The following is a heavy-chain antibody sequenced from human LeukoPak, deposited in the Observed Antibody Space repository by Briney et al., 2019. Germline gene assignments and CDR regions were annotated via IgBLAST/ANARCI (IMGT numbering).Heavy chain of an antibody. D-gene: IGHD5-18*01. CDR1: GFAFSSYA. V-gene: IGHV3-23*01. CDR2: ISDNRGTT. J-gene: IGHJ5*02. CDR3: AKEDGYSYGFLAS. Sequence: GGSLRLSCAASGFAFSSYAMTWVRQAPGKGLEWVSTISDNRGTTYYSASVRGRFTISRDNPKNTLSLQLSSLRVEDTAVYYCAKEDGYSYGFLASWDQGTLVTVSS.